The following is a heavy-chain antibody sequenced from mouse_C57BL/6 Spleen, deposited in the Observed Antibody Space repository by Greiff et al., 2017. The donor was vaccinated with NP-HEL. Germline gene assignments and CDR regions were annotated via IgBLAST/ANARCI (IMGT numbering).Heavy chain of an antibody. V-gene: IGHV1-26*01. CDR2: INPNNGGT. Sequence: VQLQQSGPELVKPGASVKISCKASGYTFTDYYMNWVKQSHGKGLEWIGDINPNNGGTSYNQKFKGKATLTVDKSSSTAYMELRSLTSEDSAVYYCAGDYDELAMDYWGQGTSVTVSS. CDR3: AGDYDELAMDY. J-gene: IGHJ4*01. CDR1: GYTFTDYY. D-gene: IGHD2-4*01.